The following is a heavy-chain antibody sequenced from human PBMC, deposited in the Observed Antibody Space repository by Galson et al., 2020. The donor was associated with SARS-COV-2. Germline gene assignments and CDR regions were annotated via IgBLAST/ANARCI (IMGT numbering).Heavy chain of an antibody. CDR2: IWYDGSNK. Sequence: GESLKISCAASGFTFSSYGMHWVRQAPGKGLEWVAVIWYDGSNKYYADSVKGRFTISRDNSKNTLYLQINSLRAEDTAVYYCARVREGSSSWQYDYFDYWGQGTLVTVSS. J-gene: IGHJ4*02. V-gene: IGHV3-33*01. D-gene: IGHD6-13*01. CDR1: GFTFSSYG. CDR3: ARVREGSSSWQYDYFDY.